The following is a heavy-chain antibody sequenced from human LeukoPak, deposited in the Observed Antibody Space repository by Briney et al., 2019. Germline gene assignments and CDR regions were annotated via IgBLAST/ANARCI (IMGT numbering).Heavy chain of an antibody. CDR1: GHTFTGYY. CDR2: INPNSGGT. Sequence: ASVKVSCKASGHTFTGYYMHWVRQAPGQGLECIGRINPNSGGTNYAQKFQGRVTMTRDTSISTAYMELSRLRSDDTAVYYCARAQTYYYDSSGYYYSDYWGQGTLVTVSS. CDR3: ARAQTYYYDSSGYYYSDY. J-gene: IGHJ4*02. D-gene: IGHD3-22*01. V-gene: IGHV1-2*06.